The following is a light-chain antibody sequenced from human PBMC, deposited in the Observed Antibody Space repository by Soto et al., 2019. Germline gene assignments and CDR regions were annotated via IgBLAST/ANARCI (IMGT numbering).Light chain of an antibody. J-gene: IGKJ1*01. CDR1: QSVSSN. CDR2: GAS. Sequence: EIVMTQSPATLSVSQGERATFSCRASQSVSSNLAWYQQKPGQAPRLLIYGASIWATGIPARFSGSGSGTEFTLTISTLQSEDFAIYYCQHYNNWPPWTFGQGTKVDI. V-gene: IGKV3D-15*03. CDR3: QHYNNWPPWT.